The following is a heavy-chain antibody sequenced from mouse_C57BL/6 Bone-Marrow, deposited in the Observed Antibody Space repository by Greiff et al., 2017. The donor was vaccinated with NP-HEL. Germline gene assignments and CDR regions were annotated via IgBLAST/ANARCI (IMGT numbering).Heavy chain of an antibody. Sequence: EVQLQQSGPELVKPGASVKISCKASGYTFTDYYMNWVKQSHGKSLEWIGDINPNNGGTSYNQKFKGKATLTVDKASSTAYMELRSLTSEDSAVDYCARRYGSSLEVWGTGTTVTVAS. J-gene: IGHJ1*03. V-gene: IGHV1-26*01. CDR2: INPNNGGT. CDR1: GYTFTDYY. D-gene: IGHD1-1*01. CDR3: ARRYGSSLEV.